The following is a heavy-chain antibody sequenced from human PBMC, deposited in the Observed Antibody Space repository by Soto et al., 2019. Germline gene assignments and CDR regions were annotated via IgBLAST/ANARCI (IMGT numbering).Heavy chain of an antibody. J-gene: IGHJ1*01. CDR1: GFSFDSYW. D-gene: IGHD2-2*01. CDR3: ARGPRASSGGTGAY. CDR2: IDYDGTTT. Sequence: EVQLVESGGGLVQPGGSLRLSCAASGFSFDSYWMHWVRQAPGQGPVWVSRIDYDGTTTNYADSVKGRFTISRDNAKNTLYLQINSLRPEDTAVYYCARGPRASSGGTGAYWGQGTLVTVSS. V-gene: IGHV3-74*01.